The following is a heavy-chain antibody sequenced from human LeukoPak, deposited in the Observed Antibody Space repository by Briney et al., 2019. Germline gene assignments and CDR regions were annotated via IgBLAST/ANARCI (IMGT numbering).Heavy chain of an antibody. J-gene: IGHJ4*02. D-gene: IGHD3-22*01. V-gene: IGHV4-59*01. CDR1: GGSTSSYY. CDR2: IDYSGST. CDR3: ARITYYYHSSGYYQYYFDY. Sequence: PSETLSLTCTVSGGSTSSYYWSWIRQPPGKGLEWIGYIDYSGSTNHNPSLNSRVTISVDTSKNQFSLKLSSVTAADTAVYYCARITYYYHSSGYYQYYFDYWGQGTLVTVSS.